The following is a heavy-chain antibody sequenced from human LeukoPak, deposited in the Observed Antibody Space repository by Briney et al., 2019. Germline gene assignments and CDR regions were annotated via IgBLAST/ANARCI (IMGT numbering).Heavy chain of an antibody. J-gene: IGHJ4*02. V-gene: IGHV5-51*01. CDR1: GYSFTSYW. Sequence: GESLQISCKGSGYSFTSYWIGWVRQKPGKGLEWMGIIFPGDSDTRYSPSFQGQVTISADKSISTAYLQWSSLKASDTAMYYCARRLTYDSRAYYCLDYWGQGTLVTVSS. CDR3: ARRLTYDSRAYYCLDY. D-gene: IGHD3-22*01. CDR2: IFPGDSDT.